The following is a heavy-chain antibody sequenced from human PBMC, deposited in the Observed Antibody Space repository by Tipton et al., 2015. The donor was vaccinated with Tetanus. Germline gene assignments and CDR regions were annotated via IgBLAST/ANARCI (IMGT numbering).Heavy chain of an antibody. CDR1: GGSISSYY. V-gene: IGHV4-59*01. CDR2: IYYSGST. D-gene: IGHD2-15*01. J-gene: IGHJ4*02. CDR3: ARASGGSWGNFDY. Sequence: LRLSCTVSGGSISSYYWSWIRQPPGKGLEWIGYIYYSGSTNYNPSLKSRVTISVDTSKNQFSLKLSSVTAADTAVYYCARASGGSWGNFDYWGQGTLVTVSS.